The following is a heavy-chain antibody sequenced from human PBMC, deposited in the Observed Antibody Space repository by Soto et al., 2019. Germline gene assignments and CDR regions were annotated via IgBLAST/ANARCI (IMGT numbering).Heavy chain of an antibody. CDR3: ANLGDYGDYVAFDY. Sequence: QVQLVQSGAEVKKPGSSVKVSCKASGGTFSSYAISWVQQALGQGLEWMGGTIPIFGTANYAQKFQGRVTITADKSTSTAYMELSSVRSEDTAVYYCANLGDYGDYVAFDYWGQGTLVTVSS. V-gene: IGHV1-69*06. J-gene: IGHJ4*02. D-gene: IGHD4-17*01. CDR1: GGTFSSYA. CDR2: TIPIFGTA.